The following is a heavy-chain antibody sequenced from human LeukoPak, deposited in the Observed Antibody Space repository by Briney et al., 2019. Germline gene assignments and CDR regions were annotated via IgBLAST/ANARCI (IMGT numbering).Heavy chain of an antibody. V-gene: IGHV3-30*01. J-gene: IGHJ6*03. Sequence: PGGSLRLSCAASGFTFSSYAMHWVRQAPGKGLEWVAVISYDGSNKYYADSVKGRLTISRDNSKNTLYLQMNSLRAEDAAVYYCARGGDYDFWSGYCTAPIYYMDVWGKGTTVTVSS. CDR2: ISYDGSNK. CDR3: ARGGDYDFWSGYCTAPIYYMDV. CDR1: GFTFSSYA. D-gene: IGHD3-3*01.